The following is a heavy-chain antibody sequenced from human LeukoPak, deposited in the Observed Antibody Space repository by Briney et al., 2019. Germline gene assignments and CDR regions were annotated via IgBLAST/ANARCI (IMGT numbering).Heavy chain of an antibody. CDR1: GFTFSSYE. V-gene: IGHV3-48*03. CDR2: ISSSGSTI. CDR3: ASVNDAFDI. J-gene: IGHJ3*02. Sequence: AGSLRLSCAASGFTFSSYEMNWVRQAPGKGLEWVSYISSSGSTIYYADSVKGRFTISRDNAKNSLYLQMNSLRAEDTAVYYCASVNDAFDIWGQGTMVTVSS. D-gene: IGHD2/OR15-2a*01.